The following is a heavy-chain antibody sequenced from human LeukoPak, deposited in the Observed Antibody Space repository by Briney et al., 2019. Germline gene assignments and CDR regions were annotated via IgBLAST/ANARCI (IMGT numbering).Heavy chain of an antibody. CDR1: GFTFSSYA. J-gene: IGHJ4*02. D-gene: IGHD3-3*01. CDR2: ISGSGGST. V-gene: IGHV3-23*01. Sequence: GGSLRLSCAASGFTFSSYAMSWVRQAPGKGLEWVSAISGSGGSTYYADSVKGRFTISRDNSKNTLYLQMNSLRAEDTAVYYCAKVYDFWSGRALFDYWGQGTLVTVSS. CDR3: AKVYDFWSGRALFDY.